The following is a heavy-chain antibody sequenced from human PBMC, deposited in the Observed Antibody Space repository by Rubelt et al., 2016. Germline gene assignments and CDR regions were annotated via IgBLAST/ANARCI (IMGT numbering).Heavy chain of an antibody. D-gene: IGHD2-2*01. Sequence: EVQLVESGGGLVQPGGSLRLSCAASGFTFSSYSMNWVRQAPGKGLEWGSYISSSSSTIYYADSVKGRITISRYNAKNSLYLQMNSLRDEDTAVYYCATQGYCSSTSCYGAYWGQGTLVTVSS. CDR3: ATQGYCSSTSCYGAY. CDR2: ISSSSSTI. CDR1: GFTFSSYS. J-gene: IGHJ4*02. V-gene: IGHV3-48*02.